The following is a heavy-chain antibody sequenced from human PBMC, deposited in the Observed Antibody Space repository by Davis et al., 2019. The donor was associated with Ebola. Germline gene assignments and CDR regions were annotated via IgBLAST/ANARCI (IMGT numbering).Heavy chain of an antibody. CDR1: GFTFSSYW. V-gene: IGHV3-74*01. D-gene: IGHD1-7*01. CDR2: INSDGSST. J-gene: IGHJ6*03. Sequence: GESLKISCAASGFTFSSYWMHWVRQAPGKGLVWVSRINSDGSSTSYADSVKGRFTISRDNAKNTLYLQMNSLRAEDTAVYYCARGDFGNYENYYYYYMDVWGKGTTVTVSS. CDR3: ARGDFGNYENYYYYYMDV.